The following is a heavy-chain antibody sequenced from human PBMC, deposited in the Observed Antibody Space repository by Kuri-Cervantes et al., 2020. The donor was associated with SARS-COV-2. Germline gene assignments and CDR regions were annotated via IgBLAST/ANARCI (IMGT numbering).Heavy chain of an antibody. J-gene: IGHJ4*02. CDR1: GFTFSSYG. CDR2: IWYDGSNK. Sequence: GGSLRLSCAASGFTFSSYGMHWVRQAPGKGLEWVAVIWYDGSNKYYADPVKGRFTISRDNSKNTLYLQMNSLRAEDTAVYYCARATPYYYDSSGYKGYFDYWGQGTLVTVSS. D-gene: IGHD3-22*01. V-gene: IGHV3-33*01. CDR3: ARATPYYYDSSGYKGYFDY.